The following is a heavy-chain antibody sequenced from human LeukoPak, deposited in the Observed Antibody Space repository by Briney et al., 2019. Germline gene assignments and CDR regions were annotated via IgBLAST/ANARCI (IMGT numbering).Heavy chain of an antibody. CDR3: ARDIVVVVTAPNYYYSGMDV. Sequence: QPGRSLLLSCASSGFIFSTYWMSSLRQARRKGLEWVANIKQCGSEIYYVDSVKGRFTISRDNAKNSLYLQMNSLRAEDTAVYFCARDIVVVVTAPNYYYSGMDVWGQGTTVTVSS. V-gene: IGHV3-7*04. J-gene: IGHJ6*02. CDR1: GFIFSTYW. CDR2: IKQCGSEI. D-gene: IGHD2-15*01.